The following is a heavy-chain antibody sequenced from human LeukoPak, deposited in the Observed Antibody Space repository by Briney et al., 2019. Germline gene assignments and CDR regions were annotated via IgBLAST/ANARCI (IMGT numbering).Heavy chain of an antibody. CDR3: AKAPQYSSSHPIDY. Sequence: SGGSLRLSCAASGFTFSSYAMSWVRQAPGKGLEWVSAISGSGGSTYYADSVKGRFTISRDNSKNTLYLQMNSLRAEDTAVYYCAKAPQYSSSHPIDYWGQGTLVTVSS. CDR2: ISGSGGST. J-gene: IGHJ4*02. V-gene: IGHV3-23*01. D-gene: IGHD6-6*01. CDR1: GFTFSSYA.